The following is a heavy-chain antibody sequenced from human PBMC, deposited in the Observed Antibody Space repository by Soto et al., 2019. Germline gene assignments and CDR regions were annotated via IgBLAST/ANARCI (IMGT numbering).Heavy chain of an antibody. J-gene: IGHJ5*01. CDR2: IYKSATT. Sequence: RSLTCSVSGDSISTVDYFWAWIRQPPGQALEYIGYIYKSATTYYNPSFESRVAISLDTSKSQFSLNVTSVTAADTAVYFCARGRYCLTGRCFPNWFDSWGQGTLVTVSS. CDR3: ARGRYCLTGRCFPNWFDS. V-gene: IGHV4-30-4*01. CDR1: GDSISTVDYF. D-gene: IGHD2-15*01.